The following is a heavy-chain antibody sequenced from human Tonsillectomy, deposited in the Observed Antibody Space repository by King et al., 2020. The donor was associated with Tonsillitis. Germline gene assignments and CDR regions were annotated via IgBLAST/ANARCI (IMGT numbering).Heavy chain of an antibody. CDR3: AGWGGVHSGFLGPLDW. CDR1: GFTFSRYG. Sequence: VQLVESGGGLVQPGGSLRLSCAASGFTFSRYGMSWVRQAPGKGLEWLSYISSSSSILYYADSVKGRFTISRDNARNALYLQMNSLRADDTAVYYCAGWGGVHSGFLGPLDWWGQGALVTVSS. CDR2: ISSSSSIL. V-gene: IGHV3-48*01. D-gene: IGHD3-16*01. J-gene: IGHJ4*02.